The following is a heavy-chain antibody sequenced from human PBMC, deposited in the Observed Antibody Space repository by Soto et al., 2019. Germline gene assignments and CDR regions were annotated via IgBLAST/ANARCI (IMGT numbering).Heavy chain of an antibody. CDR3: ARLPASITMVRGVYYFDY. D-gene: IGHD3-10*01. CDR1: GYTFTSYG. CDR2: ISAYNGNT. V-gene: IGHV1-18*01. Sequence: QVQLVQSGAEVKKPGASVKVSCKASGYTFTSYGISWVRQAPGQGLEWMGWISAYNGNTNYAQKLQGRVTMTTDTSTSTAYMELRSLRSDDTAVYYWARLPASITMVRGVYYFDYWGQGTLVTVSS. J-gene: IGHJ4*02.